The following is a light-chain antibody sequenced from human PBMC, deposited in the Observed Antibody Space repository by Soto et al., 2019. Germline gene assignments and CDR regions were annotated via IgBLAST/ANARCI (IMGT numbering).Light chain of an antibody. J-gene: IGKJ2*01. CDR1: QSVISY. CDR2: AAS. Sequence: DIQMTQSPSSLSASVGDRVTITCRASQSVISYLNWYQQKPGKAPNLLIYAASSLQSGVPSRFSGSGSGTDFTLTISSLQPEDFAIYYCQQSYGTPYAFGQGTNLEIK. CDR3: QQSYGTPYA. V-gene: IGKV1-39*01.